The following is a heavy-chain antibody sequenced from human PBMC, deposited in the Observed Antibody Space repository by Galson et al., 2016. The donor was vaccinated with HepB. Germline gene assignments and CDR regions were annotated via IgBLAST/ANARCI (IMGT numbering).Heavy chain of an antibody. V-gene: IGHV3-53*05. D-gene: IGHD3-10*01. CDR2: IYTGGST. CDR3: ARVAKRANRLWFGELKGFDY. J-gene: IGHJ4*02. CDR1: GFTVSRNQ. Sequence: SLRLSCAASGFTVSRNQMTWVRQAPGKGLEWVSVIYTGGSTYYGDSVKGRFTISRDNSKNTLYLQMNSLRAEDTAVYYCARVAKRANRLWFGELKGFDYWGQGTLVTVSS.